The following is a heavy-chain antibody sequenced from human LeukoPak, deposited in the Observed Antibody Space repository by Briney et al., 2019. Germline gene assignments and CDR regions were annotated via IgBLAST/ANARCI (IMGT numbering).Heavy chain of an antibody. CDR1: GGAITSGNYY. Sequence: NSSETLSLTCTVSGGAITSGNYYWSWIRQPPGKGLEWIGYIHYSGSTKYNPSLKSRVTISLDSSKTQFSLKLSSVTAADTAVYYCATNAGPAALDAVDIWGQGTMVTVSS. J-gene: IGHJ3*02. CDR3: ATNAGPAALDAVDI. D-gene: IGHD2-2*01. CDR2: IHYSGST. V-gene: IGHV4-61*01.